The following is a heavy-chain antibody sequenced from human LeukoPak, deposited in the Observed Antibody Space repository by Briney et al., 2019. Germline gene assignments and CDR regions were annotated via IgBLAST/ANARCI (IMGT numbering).Heavy chain of an antibody. V-gene: IGHV3-74*01. CDR2: INSDGSST. D-gene: IGHD3-10*01. J-gene: IGHJ4*02. CDR1: GFTFSSYW. CDR3: ARVPYGSGTYTDY. Sequence: PGGSLRLSCAASGFTFSSYWIHWVRQAPGKGLVWVSRINSDGSSTNYADSVKGRFTISRDNSKNTVYLQMNSLRAEDTAVYYCARVPYGSGTYTDYWGRGTLVTVSS.